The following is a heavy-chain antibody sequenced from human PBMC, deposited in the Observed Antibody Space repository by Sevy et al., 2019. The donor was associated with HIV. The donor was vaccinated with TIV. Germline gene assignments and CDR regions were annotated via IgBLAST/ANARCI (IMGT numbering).Heavy chain of an antibody. J-gene: IGHJ4*02. Sequence: GGPLRLSCAASGFTFSSYWMHWVRQAPGKGLVWVSRINSDGSSTSYADSVKGLFTISRDNAKNTLYLQMNSLRAEDTAVYYCARVGGNLAAADRYDYWGQGTLVTVSS. CDR1: GFTFSSYW. CDR2: INSDGSST. CDR3: ARVGGNLAAADRYDY. D-gene: IGHD6-13*01. V-gene: IGHV3-74*01.